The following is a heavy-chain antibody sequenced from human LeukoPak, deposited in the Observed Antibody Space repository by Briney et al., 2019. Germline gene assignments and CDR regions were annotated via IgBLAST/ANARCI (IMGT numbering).Heavy chain of an antibody. Sequence: SETLSLTCAMHSESSGGDDWTWIRQPPGKGLEWIGEVSPGGSTRYNPSLRSRVTISLDTSRSRFSLRLSSVTAADTAVYYCAKGLRQIWFGELNDAFDIWGQGTMVHVSS. CDR1: SESSGGDD. CDR3: AKGLRQIWFGELNDAFDI. CDR2: VSPGGST. V-gene: IGHV4-34*01. J-gene: IGHJ3*02. D-gene: IGHD3-10*01.